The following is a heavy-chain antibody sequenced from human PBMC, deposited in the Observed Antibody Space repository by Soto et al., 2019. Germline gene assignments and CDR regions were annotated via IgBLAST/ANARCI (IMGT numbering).Heavy chain of an antibody. J-gene: IGHJ5*02. Sequence: SETLSLTCTVSGGSIRTGGYYWSWIRQHPGKGLEWLGYIYYTGRTYYNPSLKNRLTMSVDMSKSQFSLKLTSLTAADTAVYYCAKDPSPQPTTVVTPGWFDPWGQGILVTVSS. CDR1: GGSIRTGGYY. CDR2: IYYTGRT. V-gene: IGHV4-31*03. D-gene: IGHD4-17*01. CDR3: AKDPSPQPTTVVTPGWFDP.